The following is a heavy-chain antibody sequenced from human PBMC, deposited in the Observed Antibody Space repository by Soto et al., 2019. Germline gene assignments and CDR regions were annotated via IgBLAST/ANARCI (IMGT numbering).Heavy chain of an antibody. CDR2: INAGNGNT. Sequence: ASVKVSCKASGYTFTSYAMHWVRQAPGQRLEWMGWINAGNGNTKYSQKFQGRVTITRDTSASTAYMELSSLRSEDTAVYYCASQPDVDTAMVIWGQGTLVTVSS. D-gene: IGHD5-18*01. J-gene: IGHJ4*02. V-gene: IGHV1-3*01. CDR3: ASQPDVDTAMVI. CDR1: GYTFTSYA.